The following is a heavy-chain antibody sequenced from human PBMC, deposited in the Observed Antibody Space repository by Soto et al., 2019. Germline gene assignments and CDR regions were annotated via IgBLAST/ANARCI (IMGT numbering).Heavy chain of an antibody. CDR3: ARVTAARRYYYYYYGMDV. Sequence: QVQLQESGPGLVKPSQTLSLTCTVSGGSISSGDYYWSWIRQPPGKGLEWIGYIYYSGSTYYNPSLKSRVTISVDTSKNQFSLKLSSVTAADTAVYYCARVTAARRYYYYYYGMDVWGQGTTVTVSS. J-gene: IGHJ6*02. CDR1: GGSISSGDYY. CDR2: IYYSGST. V-gene: IGHV4-30-4*01. D-gene: IGHD6-6*01.